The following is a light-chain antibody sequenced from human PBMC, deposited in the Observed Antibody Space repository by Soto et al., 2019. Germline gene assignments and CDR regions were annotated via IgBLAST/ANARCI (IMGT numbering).Light chain of an antibody. CDR1: QSIRYY. J-gene: IGKJ1*01. CDR2: GAS. Sequence: DIQLTQSPPTLSASVGDRVTITCRASQSIRYYLAWYQQMPGKAPKLLIYGASSLQSGVPSRFSGSGSGTEFTLTISSLHPDDFATYCCQHRYSYSQTFGQGTKV. V-gene: IGKV1-5*01. CDR3: QHRYSYSQT.